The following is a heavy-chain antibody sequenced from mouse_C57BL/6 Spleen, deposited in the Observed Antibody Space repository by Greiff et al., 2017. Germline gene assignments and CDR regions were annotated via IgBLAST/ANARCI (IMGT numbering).Heavy chain of an antibody. CDR1: GFNIKDYY. D-gene: IGHD1-1*01. CDR2: IDPEDGET. J-gene: IGHJ1*03. V-gene: IGHV14-2*01. CDR3: ARDLLRYDWYFDV. Sequence: VQLQQSGAELVKPGASVKLSCTASGFNIKDYYMHWVKQRTEQGLEWIGRIDPEDGETKYAPKFPGKATITADTSSNTAYLQLSSLTSEDTAVYYCARDLLRYDWYFDVWGTGTTVTVSS.